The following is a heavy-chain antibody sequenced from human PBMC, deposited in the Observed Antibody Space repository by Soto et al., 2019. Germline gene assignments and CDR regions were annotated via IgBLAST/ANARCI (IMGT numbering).Heavy chain of an antibody. V-gene: IGHV4-30-4*01. J-gene: IGHJ3*02. CDR1: GGSISSGDYY. Sequence: SETLSLTCTVSGGSISSGDYYWSWIRQPPGKGLEWIGYIYYSGSTYYNPSLKSRVTISVDTSKNQFSLKLSSVTAADTAVYYCARFLVITALFFDIGGKGTMVTVS. D-gene: IGHD3-16*01. CDR2: IYYSGST. CDR3: ARFLVITALFFDI.